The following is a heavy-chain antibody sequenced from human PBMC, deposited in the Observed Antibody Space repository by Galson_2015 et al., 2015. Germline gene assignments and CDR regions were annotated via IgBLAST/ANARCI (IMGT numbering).Heavy chain of an antibody. J-gene: IGHJ4*02. D-gene: IGHD6-19*01. V-gene: IGHV3-23*01. Sequence: SLRLSCAASGFTFSSSGMSWVRQAPGKGLEWVSAISNSGDSTYYPDSVKGRFTISRDNSKNTLYLQMSSLRAEDTALYYCAKDSHSTGGDFDYWGQASLVTVSS. CDR3: AKDSHSTGGDFDY. CDR1: GFTFSSSG. CDR2: ISNSGDST.